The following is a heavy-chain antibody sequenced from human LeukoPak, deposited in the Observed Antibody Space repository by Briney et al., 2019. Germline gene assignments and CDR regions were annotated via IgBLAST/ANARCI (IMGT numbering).Heavy chain of an antibody. D-gene: IGHD3-22*01. J-gene: IGHJ4*02. V-gene: IGHV3-30*18. CDR3: AKAMLVVVTPFDY. Sequence: PGGSLRLSCAASGFTFSSYGMHWVRQAPGKGLEWVAVISYDGSNKYYADSVKGRFTISRDNSKNTLYLQMNSLRAEDTAVYYCAKAMLVVVTPFDYWGQGTLVTVSS. CDR1: GFTFSSYG. CDR2: ISYDGSNK.